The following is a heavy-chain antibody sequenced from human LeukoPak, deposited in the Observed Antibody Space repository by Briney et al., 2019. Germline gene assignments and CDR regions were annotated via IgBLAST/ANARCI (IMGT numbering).Heavy chain of an antibody. CDR3: AKDMSDSSGLDY. D-gene: IGHD3-22*01. V-gene: IGHV3-9*01. Sequence: GGSLRLSCAASGFTFDDYAMPWVRQAPGKGLEWVSGISWNSGSIGYADSVKGRFTISRDNAKNSLYLQMNSLRAEDTALYYCAKDMSDSSGLDYWGQGTLVTVSS. J-gene: IGHJ4*02. CDR1: GFTFDDYA. CDR2: ISWNSGSI.